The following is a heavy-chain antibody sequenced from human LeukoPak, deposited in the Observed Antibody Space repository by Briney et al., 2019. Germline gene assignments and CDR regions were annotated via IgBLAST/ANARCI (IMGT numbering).Heavy chain of an antibody. CDR2: ISSSGSAS. Sequence: GGSLTLSCVASGFTFSSYAMNWVRQAPGKGLEWVSGISSSGSASYYADSVKGRFTISRDNSRNTLYPQMNNLSADDTAVYYCTKARYSNAWDYSDYWGQGTLVTVSS. J-gene: IGHJ4*02. V-gene: IGHV3-23*01. D-gene: IGHD6-19*01. CDR3: TKARYSNAWDYSDY. CDR1: GFTFSSYA.